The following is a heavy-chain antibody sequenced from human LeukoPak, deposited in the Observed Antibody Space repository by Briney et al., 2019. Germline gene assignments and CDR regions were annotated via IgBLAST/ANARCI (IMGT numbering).Heavy chain of an antibody. CDR3: ASWRSSPANAHY. D-gene: IGHD6-6*01. V-gene: IGHV4-34*01. CDR2: INHSGRT. Sequence: SETLSLTCAVYGGSFSGYYWSWIRQPPGKGLEWIGEINHSGRTNYNPSLKSRVTISVDTSKNQFSLKLSSVTAADTAVYYCASWRSSPANAHYWGQGTLVTVSS. J-gene: IGHJ4*02. CDR1: GGSFSGYY.